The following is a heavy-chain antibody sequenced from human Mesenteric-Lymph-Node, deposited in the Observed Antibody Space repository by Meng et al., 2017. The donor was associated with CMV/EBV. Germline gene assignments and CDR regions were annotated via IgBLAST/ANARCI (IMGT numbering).Heavy chain of an antibody. D-gene: IGHD2-2*02. Sequence: GSLRLSCTVSGGSVSSGSYYWSWIRQPPGKGLEWIGYIYYSGSTNYNPSLKSRVTISVDTSKNQFSLKLSSVTAADTAVYYCAREEGEYCSSTSCYNPTYYYYGMDVWGQGTTVTVSS. V-gene: IGHV4-61*01. J-gene: IGHJ6*02. CDR1: GGSVSSGSYY. CDR2: IYYSGST. CDR3: AREEGEYCSSTSCYNPTYYYYGMDV.